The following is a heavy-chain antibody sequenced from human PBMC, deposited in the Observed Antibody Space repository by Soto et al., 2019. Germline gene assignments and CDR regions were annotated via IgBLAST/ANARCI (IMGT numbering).Heavy chain of an antibody. V-gene: IGHV1-46*01. D-gene: IGHD3-10*01. Sequence: QVQLVQSGAEVKKPGASVKVSCKASGYTFTSYYMHWVRQAPGQGLEWMRIINPSGGSTSYAQKFQGRVTMTRDTSTSTVYMELSSLRSEDTAVYYCAREWVLWFGKQGGWFDPWGQGTLVTVSS. CDR3: AREWVLWFGKQGGWFDP. CDR2: INPSGGST. J-gene: IGHJ5*02. CDR1: GYTFTSYY.